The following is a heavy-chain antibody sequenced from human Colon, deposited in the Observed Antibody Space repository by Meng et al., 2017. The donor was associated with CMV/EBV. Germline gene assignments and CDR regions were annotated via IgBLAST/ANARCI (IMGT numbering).Heavy chain of an antibody. CDR1: GFIFTSYT. Sequence: GESLKISCAASGFIFTSYTMNWVRQAPGKGLEWVSSISTSGRDIYYADSVKGRFTLSRDNAKNSLHLQMDSLRAEDTAVYYCVRHLEAGRNGYSEPFWGQGTLVTVSS. CDR2: ISTSGRDI. D-gene: IGHD5-18*01. CDR3: VRHLEAGRNGYSEPF. V-gene: IGHV3-21*01. J-gene: IGHJ1*01.